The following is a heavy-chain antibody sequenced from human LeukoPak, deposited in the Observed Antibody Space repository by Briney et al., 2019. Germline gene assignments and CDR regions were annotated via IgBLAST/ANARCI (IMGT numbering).Heavy chain of an antibody. CDR3: ARLIASPYYYGMDV. Sequence: MPSETLSLTCTVSGGSISSYYWSWIRQPPGKGLKWIGYIYYSGSTNYNPSLKSRVTISVDTSKNQFSLKLSSVTAADTAVYYCARLIASPYYYGMDVWGQRTTVTVSS. CDR2: IYYSGST. CDR1: GGSISSYY. J-gene: IGHJ6*02. V-gene: IGHV4-59*08. D-gene: IGHD3-22*01.